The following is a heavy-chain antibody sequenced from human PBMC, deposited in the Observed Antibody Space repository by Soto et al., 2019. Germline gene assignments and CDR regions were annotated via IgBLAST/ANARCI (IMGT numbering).Heavy chain of an antibody. V-gene: IGHV3-33*01. CDR2: IWYDGSNK. CDR1: GFTFSSYG. D-gene: IGHD3-3*01. Sequence: GGSLRLSCAASGFTFSSYGMHWVRQAPGKGLEWVAVIWYDGSNKYYADSVKGRFTISRDNSKNTLYLQMNSLRAEDTAVYYCGRVLLEGFWGDVNNVFYIWGQGKMVTVS. CDR3: GRVLLEGFWGDVNNVFYI. J-gene: IGHJ3*02.